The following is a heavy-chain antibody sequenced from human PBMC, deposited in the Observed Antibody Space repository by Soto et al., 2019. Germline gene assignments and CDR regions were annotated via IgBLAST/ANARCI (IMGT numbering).Heavy chain of an antibody. CDR1: GYTFTSYG. CDR3: ARELYYYDSSGHTGDAFDI. V-gene: IGHV1-18*04. D-gene: IGHD3-22*01. Sequence: ASVKVSFKASGYTFTSYGISWLRQAPGQGLEWMGWISAYNGNTNYAQKLQGRVTMTTDTSTSTAYMELRSLRSDDTAVYYCARELYYYDSSGHTGDAFDIWGQGTMVTVSS. CDR2: ISAYNGNT. J-gene: IGHJ3*02.